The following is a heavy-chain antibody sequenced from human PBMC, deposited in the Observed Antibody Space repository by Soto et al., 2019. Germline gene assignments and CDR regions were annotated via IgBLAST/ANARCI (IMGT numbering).Heavy chain of an antibody. CDR2: IQYSGNT. D-gene: IGHD3-16*01. CDR1: GGSITTYY. J-gene: IGHJ4*02. CDR3: ARSYYLTSEKPYYFDY. V-gene: IGHV4-59*01. Sequence: PSETLSLTCTVSGGSITTYYWSWIRQPPGKGLEWIGYIQYSGNTNYNPSLKSRVTISVDTSKNQFSLGLSSVTAADTALYYCARSYYLTSEKPYYFDYWGQGTLVTVSS.